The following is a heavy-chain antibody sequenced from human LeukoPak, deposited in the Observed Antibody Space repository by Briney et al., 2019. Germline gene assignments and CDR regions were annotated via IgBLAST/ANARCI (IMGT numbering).Heavy chain of an antibody. J-gene: IGHJ5*02. CDR1: GFTVSSNY. CDR2: IYSGGST. Sequence: GGSLRLSCAASGFTVSSNYMSWVRQAPGKGLEWVSVIYSGGSTYYADSVKGRFTISRDNSKNTLYLQMNSLRAEDTAVYYCTVLFGYSKPHNWFDPWGQGTLVTVSS. D-gene: IGHD4-11*01. V-gene: IGHV3-53*01. CDR3: TVLFGYSKPHNWFDP.